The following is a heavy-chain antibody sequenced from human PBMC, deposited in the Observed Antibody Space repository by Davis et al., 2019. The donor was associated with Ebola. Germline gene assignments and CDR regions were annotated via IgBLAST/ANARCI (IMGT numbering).Heavy chain of an antibody. D-gene: IGHD4-11*01. CDR2: ISGSGGST. V-gene: IGHV3-23*01. Sequence: GESLKISCAASGFTFSSYAMSWVRQAPGKGLEWVSAISGSGGSTYYADSVKGRFTISRDNSKNTLYLQMNSLRAEDTAVYYCAKGHYSTPNNWGQGTLVTVSS. CDR1: GFTFSSYA. CDR3: AKGHYSTPNN. J-gene: IGHJ4*02.